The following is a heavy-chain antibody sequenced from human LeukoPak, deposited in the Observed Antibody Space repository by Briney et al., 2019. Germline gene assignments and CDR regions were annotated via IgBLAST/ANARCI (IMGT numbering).Heavy chain of an antibody. CDR2: IIPIFGTA. D-gene: IGHD2-21*01. J-gene: IGHJ4*02. V-gene: IGHV1-69*13. Sequence: GASVKVSCKASGGTFSSYAISWVRQAPGQGLEWMVGIIPIFGTANYAQKFQGRVTITADESTSTAYMELSSLRSEDTAVYYCARDYQGVVGRPMGYWGQGTLVTVSS. CDR1: GGTFSSYA. CDR3: ARDYQGVVGRPMGY.